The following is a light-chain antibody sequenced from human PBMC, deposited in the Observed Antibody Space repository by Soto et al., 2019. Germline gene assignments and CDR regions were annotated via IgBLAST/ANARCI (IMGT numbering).Light chain of an antibody. CDR1: RSDVGVYNY. V-gene: IGLV2-14*01. J-gene: IGLJ2*01. CDR3: SSYTSTFTLV. Sequence: QSALTQPASVSGSPGQSITTSCTGTRSDVGVYNYVSWYQQHPGKAPKLMIYEVTNRPSGVSNRFSGSKSGNTASLTISGLQADDEADYYCSSYTSTFTLVFGGGTKVTVL. CDR2: EVT.